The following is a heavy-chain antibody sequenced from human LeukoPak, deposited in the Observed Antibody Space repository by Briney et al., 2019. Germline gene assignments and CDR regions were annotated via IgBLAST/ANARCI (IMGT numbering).Heavy chain of an antibody. CDR2: ISSSGSTI. D-gene: IGHD6-19*01. CDR1: GFTFSDYY. CDR3: ARDPNSGRYPDY. V-gene: IGHV3-11*01. Sequence: PGGSLRLSCAASGFTFSDYYMNWIRQAPGKGLEWVSSISSSGSTIYYADSVKGRFTPSRDNTKNSLYLQMNSLRAEDTAIYYCARDPNSGRYPDYWGQGTLVTVSS. J-gene: IGHJ4*02.